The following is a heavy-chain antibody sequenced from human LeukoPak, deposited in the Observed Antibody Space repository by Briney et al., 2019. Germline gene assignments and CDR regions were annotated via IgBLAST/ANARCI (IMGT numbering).Heavy chain of an antibody. D-gene: IGHD1-14*01. J-gene: IGHJ4*02. Sequence: SETLSLTCAVYGGSFSGYYWSWIRQPPGKGLEWIGEINHSGSTNYNPSLKSRVTISVDTSKNQFSLKLSSVTAADTAVYYCARVEVGYNPFYFDYWGQGTLVTVSS. CDR2: INHSGST. CDR1: GGSFSGYY. CDR3: ARVEVGYNPFYFDY. V-gene: IGHV4-34*01.